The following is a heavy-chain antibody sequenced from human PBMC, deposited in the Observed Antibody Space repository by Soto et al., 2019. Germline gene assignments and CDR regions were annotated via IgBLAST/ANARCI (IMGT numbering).Heavy chain of an antibody. CDR1: GGSISSYY. Sequence: PSETLSLTCTVSGGSISSYYWSWIRQPPGKGLEWIGYIYYSGSTNYNPSLKSRVTISVDTSKNQFSLKLSSVTAADTAVYYCARLSWSVTMVRGVLHNRLDPCGRGSLVTVSS. D-gene: IGHD3-10*01. CDR3: ARLSWSVTMVRGVLHNRLDP. J-gene: IGHJ5*02. V-gene: IGHV4-59*08. CDR2: IYYSGST.